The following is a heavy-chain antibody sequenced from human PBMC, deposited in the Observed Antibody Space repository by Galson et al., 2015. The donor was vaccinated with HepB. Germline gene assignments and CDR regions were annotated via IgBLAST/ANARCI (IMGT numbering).Heavy chain of an antibody. V-gene: IGHV3-48*01. CDR3: AREARIAAAGMSNYYYYGMDV. CDR1: GFTFSSYS. CDR2: ISSSSSTI. J-gene: IGHJ6*02. Sequence: SLRLSCAASGFTFSSYSMNWVRQAPGKGLEWVSYISSSSSTIYYADSVKGRFTIPRDNAKNSLYLQMNSLRAEDTAVYYCAREARIAAAGMSNYYYYGMDVWGQGTTVTVSS. D-gene: IGHD6-13*01.